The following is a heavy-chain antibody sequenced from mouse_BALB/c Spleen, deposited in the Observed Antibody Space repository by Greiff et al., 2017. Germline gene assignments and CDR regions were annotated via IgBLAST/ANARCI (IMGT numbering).Heavy chain of an antibody. CDR3: AIYYGNLSYAMDY. CDR1: GFNINDYY. V-gene: IGHV14-1*02. D-gene: IGHD2-1*01. Sequence: EVKLVESGAGLVRPGASVKLSCTASGFNINDYYMHWVQQRPEQGLEWIGRIDPESGNTKYDPNVQGKSSITSDTSTNTPYLQLSSLTSEDTAVYYCAIYYGNLSYAMDYWGQGTSVTVSS. CDR2: IDPESGNT. J-gene: IGHJ4*01.